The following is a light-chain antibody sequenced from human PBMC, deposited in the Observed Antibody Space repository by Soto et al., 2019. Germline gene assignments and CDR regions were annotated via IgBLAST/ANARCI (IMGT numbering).Light chain of an antibody. CDR2: RAS. CDR1: QHVSSN. Sequence: EIVMTQSPATLSVSPGGSATLSCRASQHVSSNFAWYRQKPGQAPTLLIYRASTRATGIPARFSGSGSGTDFTLTILSLESEDFAVCYGQQYNTWPSTFGQGTKLEIK. J-gene: IGKJ2*01. V-gene: IGKV3-15*01. CDR3: QQYNTWPST.